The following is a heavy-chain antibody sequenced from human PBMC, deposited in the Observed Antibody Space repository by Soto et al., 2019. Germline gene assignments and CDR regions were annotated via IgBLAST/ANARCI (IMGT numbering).Heavy chain of an antibody. CDR1: GFSFSSYA. J-gene: IGHJ4*02. Sequence: QVQLVESGGGVVQPGRSLRLSCAASGFSFSSYAMHWVRQAPGKGLEWVAVISFEGNDKYYADSVKGRFTISRDENENTLYLQMNSLRREDTAVSYCARDRYLDSYAFDSWGQGTLVTVSS. D-gene: IGHD3-9*01. CDR3: ARDRYLDSYAFDS. V-gene: IGHV3-30-3*01. CDR2: ISFEGNDK.